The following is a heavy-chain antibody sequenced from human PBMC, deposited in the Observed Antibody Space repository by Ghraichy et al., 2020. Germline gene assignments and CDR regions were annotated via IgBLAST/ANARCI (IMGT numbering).Heavy chain of an antibody. Sequence: SETLSLTCSVTGGSITSGGYFWSWVRQSPGKGLEWIGDSYHSESTYYNPSLKSRVTISVDASTRQFSLKLTSVTAADTAVYYCARGTELSSSFTFDYWGQGALVTVSS. CDR2: SYHSEST. J-gene: IGHJ4*02. D-gene: IGHD6-6*01. CDR1: GGSITSGGYF. V-gene: IGHV4-31*03. CDR3: ARGTELSSSFTFDY.